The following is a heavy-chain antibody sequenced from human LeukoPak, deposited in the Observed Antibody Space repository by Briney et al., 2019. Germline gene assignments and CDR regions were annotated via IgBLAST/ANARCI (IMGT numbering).Heavy chain of an antibody. Sequence: SETLSLTCTVSGGSISSYYWSWIRQPPGKGLEWIGYIYYSGSTNYNPSLKSRVTVSVDTSKNQFSLKLSSVTAADTAVYYCARLAPPNSNLDYWGQGTLVTVSS. D-gene: IGHD4-11*01. CDR2: IYYSGST. CDR1: GGSISSYY. CDR3: ARLAPPNSNLDY. V-gene: IGHV4-59*01. J-gene: IGHJ4*02.